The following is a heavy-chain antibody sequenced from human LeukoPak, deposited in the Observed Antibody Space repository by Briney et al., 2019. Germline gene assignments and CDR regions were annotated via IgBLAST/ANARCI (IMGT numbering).Heavy chain of an antibody. CDR2: IIPIFGTA. J-gene: IGHJ4*02. CDR1: GGTLSSYT. D-gene: IGHD3-3*01. V-gene: IGHV1-69*06. CDR3: ASGTYTIFGVVTSPVFDY. Sequence: SVKASCKASGGTLSSYTITWVRQAPGQGLEWMGGIIPIFGTANYAQKFQGRVTITADKSTSTAYMELSSLRSEDTAVYYCASGTYTIFGVVTSPVFDYWGQGTLVTVSS.